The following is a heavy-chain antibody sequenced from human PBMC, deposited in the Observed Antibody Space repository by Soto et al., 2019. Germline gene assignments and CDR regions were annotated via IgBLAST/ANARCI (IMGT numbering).Heavy chain of an antibody. V-gene: IGHV4-39*01. J-gene: IGHJ6*02. CDR1: CVSIRSSCSS. D-gene: IGHD4-17*01. CDR3: ARAVTQQYYYYGMDV. Sequence: SGTLSTTLSGPCVSIRSSCSSWGSTRQPPGKGLEWIGSIYYSGSTYYNPSLKSRVTISVDTSKNQFSLKLSSVTAADTAVYYCARAVTQQYYYYGMDVWGQGTTVT. CDR2: IYYSGST.